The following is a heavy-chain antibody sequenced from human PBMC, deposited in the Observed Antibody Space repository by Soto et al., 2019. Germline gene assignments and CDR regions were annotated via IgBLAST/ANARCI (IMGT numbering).Heavy chain of an antibody. V-gene: IGHV3-23*01. D-gene: IGHD6-19*01. CDR1: GFTFGTYA. Sequence: GGSMRLSCATSGFTFGTYAMGWVRQAPGKGLEWVSVMSNTGGNRYYADSVKGRFTISRDNSKNTLFLQMSSLRAEDTAVYYCAKDAARTSGWYYFDYWGQGSLVTVSS. J-gene: IGHJ4*02. CDR3: AKDAARTSGWYYFDY. CDR2: MSNTGGNR.